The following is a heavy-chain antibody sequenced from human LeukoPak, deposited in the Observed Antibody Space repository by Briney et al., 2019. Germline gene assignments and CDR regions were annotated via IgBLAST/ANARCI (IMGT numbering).Heavy chain of an antibody. CDR3: ARFPRYSSSGGGGENYYYYMDV. Sequence: SQTLSLTCAISGDSVSSNSAAWNWIRQSPSRGLEWLGRTYYRSKWYNDYAVSVKSRITINPDTSKNQFSLQLNSVTPEDTAVYYCARFPRYSSSGGGGENYYYYMDVWGKGTTVTISS. CDR1: GDSVSSNSAA. CDR2: TYYRSKWYN. J-gene: IGHJ6*03. V-gene: IGHV6-1*01. D-gene: IGHD6-13*01.